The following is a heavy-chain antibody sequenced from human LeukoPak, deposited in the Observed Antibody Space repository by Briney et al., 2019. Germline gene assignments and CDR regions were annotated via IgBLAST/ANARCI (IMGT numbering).Heavy chain of an antibody. CDR1: GFTFSSYA. CDR3: ATDTYYYDSSGLPRDY. J-gene: IGHJ4*02. V-gene: IGHV3-23*01. CDR2: ISGSGGST. Sequence: PGGSLRLSCAASGFTFSSYAMSWVRQAPGKGLEWVSAISGSGGSTYYADSVKGRFTISRDNSKNTLYLQMNSLRAEDTAVYYCATDTYYYDSSGLPRDYWGQGTLVTVSS. D-gene: IGHD3-22*01.